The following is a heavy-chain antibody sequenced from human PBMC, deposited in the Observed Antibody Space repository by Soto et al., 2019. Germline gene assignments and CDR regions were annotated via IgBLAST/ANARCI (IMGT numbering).Heavy chain of an antibody. CDR3: ESVLLSYSDILPGYYPGEAFDI. Sequence: SETLSLTCTVSGGSISSYYWSWIRQPPGKGLEWIGYIYYSGSTNYNPSLKSRVTISVDTSKNQFSLKLSSVTAADTAVYYCESVLLSYSDILPGYYPGEAFDIWAQPTMVTVSS. J-gene: IGHJ3*02. D-gene: IGHD3-9*01. CDR1: GGSISSYY. V-gene: IGHV4-59*01. CDR2: IYYSGST.